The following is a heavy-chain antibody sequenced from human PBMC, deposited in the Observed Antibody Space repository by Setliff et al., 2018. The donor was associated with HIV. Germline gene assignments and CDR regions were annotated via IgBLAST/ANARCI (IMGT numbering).Heavy chain of an antibody. CDR3: ATWGGSPDGYFYYYMDV. CDR2: INPSGGST. D-gene: IGHD1-26*01. V-gene: IGHV1-46*01. CDR1: GYTFTNYY. Sequence: ASVKVSCKASGYTFTNYYMHWVRQAPGQGLEWMGIINPSGGSTSYAQKFQGRVTMTRDKSISTAYMELSRLRSDDTAVYYCATWGGSPDGYFYYYMDVWGKGTTVTVS. J-gene: IGHJ6*03.